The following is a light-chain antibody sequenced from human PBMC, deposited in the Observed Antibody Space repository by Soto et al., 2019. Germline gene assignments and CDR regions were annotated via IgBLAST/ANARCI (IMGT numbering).Light chain of an antibody. CDR2: GAS. V-gene: IGKV3-20*01. CDR1: QSVSSSY. J-gene: IGKJ2*01. Sequence: EIGLTQSPGTLSFSPGERATLSCRASQSVSSSYLAWYQKKPGQSPRLLIYGASSRATGIPDRFSGSGSGTDFTLTISRLEPEDFAVYYCQQYGSSYTFGQGTKLEIK. CDR3: QQYGSSYT.